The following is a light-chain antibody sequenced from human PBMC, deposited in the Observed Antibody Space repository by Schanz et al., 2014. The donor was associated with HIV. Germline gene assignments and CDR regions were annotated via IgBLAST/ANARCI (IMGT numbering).Light chain of an antibody. J-gene: IGLJ3*02. Sequence: QSVLTQPLSASGTPGQRVNMSCSGSSSNIGTNTVNWYQQLPGAAPKLLIYENINRPSGVPDRFSASKSGTSASLAITGLQAEDEADYYCAAWDDSLNGWVFGGGTKVTVL. V-gene: IGLV1-44*01. CDR3: AAWDDSLNGWV. CDR2: ENI. CDR1: SSNIGTNT.